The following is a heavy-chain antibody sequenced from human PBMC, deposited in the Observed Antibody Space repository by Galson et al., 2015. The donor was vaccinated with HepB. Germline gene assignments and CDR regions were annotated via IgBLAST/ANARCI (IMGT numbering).Heavy chain of an antibody. J-gene: IGHJ6*02. CDR1: GYSFTNYW. D-gene: IGHD6-19*01. CDR2: IYPGDFDT. CDR3: ARQQFQWLVGTDYGMDV. Sequence: QSGAEVKKPGESLKISCTASGYSFTNYWIGWVRQMPGKGLEWMGIIYPGDFDTRYSPSFQGQVTISADKSIRTAYLQWSSLQASDTATYYCARQQFQWLVGTDYGMDVWGQGTTVTVSS. V-gene: IGHV5-51*01.